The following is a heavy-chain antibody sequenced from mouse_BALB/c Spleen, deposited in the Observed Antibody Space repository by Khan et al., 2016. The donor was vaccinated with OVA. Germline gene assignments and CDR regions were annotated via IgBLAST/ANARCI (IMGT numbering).Heavy chain of an antibody. J-gene: IGHJ3*01. Sequence: QVQLQQSGAELARPGASVKLSCKASGYTFTDYYINWVRQRTGQGLEWIGDIYPGIGNTYYNEKFKGKATLTADKSSSTAYMQLSSLTSEDSAVYFCARSGTGSFLDWGQGTLVTVSA. CDR2: IYPGIGNT. V-gene: IGHV1-77*01. D-gene: IGHD4-1*01. CDR3: ARSGTGSFLD. CDR1: GYTFTDYY.